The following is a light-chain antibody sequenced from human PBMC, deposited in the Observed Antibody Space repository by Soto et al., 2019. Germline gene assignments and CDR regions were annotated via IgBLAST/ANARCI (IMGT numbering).Light chain of an antibody. CDR3: QQSYSSPPT. Sequence: DIQMTQSPSSLSASVGDRVTTACRASQSISSYLNWYQQTTGKAPKILIYAASSLQSGVPSRFSGSASGTDFTLPFSSLQPEDFETYYCQQSYSSPPTFGQGTKVDIK. CDR1: QSISSY. V-gene: IGKV1-39*01. CDR2: AAS. J-gene: IGKJ1*01.